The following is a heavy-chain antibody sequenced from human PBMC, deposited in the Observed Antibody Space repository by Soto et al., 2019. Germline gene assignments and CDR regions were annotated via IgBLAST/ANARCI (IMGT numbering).Heavy chain of an antibody. CDR3: ARGRYGDY. V-gene: IGHV1-18*01. J-gene: IGHJ4*02. Sequence: QVHLVQSGAEVKKPGASVKVSCKASGYTFTSYGITWVRQAPGQGVEWMGWISAHNGNTDNAQKLQGRVIVTRDTSTSTAYRELRSLRSDDTAVYYCARGRYGDYGGQGALVTVSS. D-gene: IGHD1-1*01. CDR1: GYTFTSYG. CDR2: ISAHNGNT.